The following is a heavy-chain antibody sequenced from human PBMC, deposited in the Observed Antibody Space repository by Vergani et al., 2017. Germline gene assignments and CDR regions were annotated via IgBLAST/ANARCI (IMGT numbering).Heavy chain of an antibody. J-gene: IGHJ4*02. CDR1: GFTFSSYS. D-gene: IGHD3-22*01. V-gene: IGHV3-21*01. Sequence: EVQLVESGGGLVKPGGSLRLSCAASGFTFSSYSMNWVRQAPGKGLEWVSSISSSSSYIYYADSVKGRFTISRDNAKNSLYLQMNSLRAEDTAVYYCARDLFYYDSSGYPRAPFDYWGQGTLVTVSS. CDR2: ISSSSSYI. CDR3: ARDLFYYDSSGYPRAPFDY.